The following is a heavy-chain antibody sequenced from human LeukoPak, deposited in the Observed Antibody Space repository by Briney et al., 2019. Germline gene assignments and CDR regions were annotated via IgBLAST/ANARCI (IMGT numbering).Heavy chain of an antibody. Sequence: GGSLRLSCAASGFTFSSYGMHWVRQAPGKGLEWVAVIWYDGSNKYYADSVKGRFTISRDNSKNTLYLQMNSLRAEDTAVYYCARDQGYDYAPLGSATHVYWGQGTLVAVSS. J-gene: IGHJ4*02. V-gene: IGHV3-33*01. D-gene: IGHD5-12*01. CDR3: ARDQGYDYAPLGSATHVY. CDR1: GFTFSSYG. CDR2: IWYDGSNK.